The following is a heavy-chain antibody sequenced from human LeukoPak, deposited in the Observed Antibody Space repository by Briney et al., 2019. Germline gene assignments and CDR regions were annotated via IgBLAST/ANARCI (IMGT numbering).Heavy chain of an antibody. CDR2: IYHSGST. J-gene: IGHJ4*02. D-gene: IGHD3-9*01. Sequence: SETLSLTCTVSGGSISSYYWGWIRQPPGKGLEWIGSIYHSGSTYYNPSLKSRVTISVDTSKNQFSLKLSSVTAADTAVYYCARDHYDILTGYQYDYWGQGTLVTVSS. CDR3: ARDHYDILTGYQYDY. CDR1: GGSISSYY. V-gene: IGHV4-39*07.